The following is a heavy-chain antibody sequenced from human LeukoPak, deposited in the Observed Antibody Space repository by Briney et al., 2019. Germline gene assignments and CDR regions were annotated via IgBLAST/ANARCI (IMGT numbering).Heavy chain of an antibody. CDR3: VRGEYYSSSGMDV. J-gene: IGHJ6*02. D-gene: IGHD3-10*01. CDR1: GSTFSSSV. V-gene: IGHV3-30*03. CDR2: ISYDGSNE. Sequence: PGGSLRLSCAASGSTFSSSVMHWVRQAPGKGLEWVAAISYDGSNEYFGDSLKGRSTISRDNSKNTLYLQMNRLRVEDTAVYYCVRGEYYSSSGMDVWGQGTTVTVSS.